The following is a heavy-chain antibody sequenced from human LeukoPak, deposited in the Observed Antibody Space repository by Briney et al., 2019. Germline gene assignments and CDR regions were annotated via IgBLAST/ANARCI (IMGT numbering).Heavy chain of an antibody. Sequence: PSETLSLTCAVSGHSISSGYYWGWIRQPPGKGLEWIGSIYHSGSTYYNPSLKSRVTISVDTSKNQFSLKLSSVTAADTAVYYCARHGVAGTPYYFDYWGQGTLVTVSS. V-gene: IGHV4-38-2*01. CDR2: IYHSGST. CDR1: GHSISSGYY. D-gene: IGHD6-19*01. J-gene: IGHJ4*02. CDR3: ARHGVAGTPYYFDY.